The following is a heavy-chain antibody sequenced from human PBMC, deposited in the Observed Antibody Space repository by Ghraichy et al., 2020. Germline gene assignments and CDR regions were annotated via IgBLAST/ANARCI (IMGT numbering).Heavy chain of an antibody. CDR3: AREGCSSTSCYKEDYHYGMDV. CDR1: GFTFSSYS. D-gene: IGHD2-2*01. CDR2: ISSSSRTI. V-gene: IGHV3-48*01. J-gene: IGHJ6*02. Sequence: GGSLRLSCAASGFTFSSYSMNWVRQAPGKGLEWVSYISSSSRTINYADSVRGRFTISRDNAKNSLYLQMNSLRADDTAVYYCAREGCSSTSCYKEDYHYGMDVWGQGTTVTVSS.